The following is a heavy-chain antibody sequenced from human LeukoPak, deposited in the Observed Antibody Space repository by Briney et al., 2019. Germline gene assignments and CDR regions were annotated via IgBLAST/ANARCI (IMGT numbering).Heavy chain of an antibody. D-gene: IGHD3-16*01. V-gene: IGHV4-59*01. CDR1: GGSISNYH. CDR2: IYYSGNT. Sequence: PSETLSLTCSVSGGSISNYHWSWIRQPPGKGLEWIGYIYYSGNTDYNPSLKGRVTISIDTSKSQFSLKLSSVSAADTAVYYCARGLRYLDYWGQGTLVTVPS. J-gene: IGHJ4*02. CDR3: ARGLRYLDY.